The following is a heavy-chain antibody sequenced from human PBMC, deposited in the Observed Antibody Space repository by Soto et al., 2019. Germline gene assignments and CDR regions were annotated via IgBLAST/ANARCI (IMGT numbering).Heavy chain of an antibody. CDR3: ARVVWQQLIKGYFDY. J-gene: IGHJ4*02. Sequence: QVQLQESGPGLVKPSQTLSLTCTVSGGSISTGGYYWSWIRQHPGKGLEWIGHIYYSGSTYYNPSLKSRVTISVDTSKNQCSLELSSVTAADTAVYYCARVVWQQLIKGYFDYWGQGTLVTVSS. D-gene: IGHD6-13*01. V-gene: IGHV4-31*03. CDR2: IYYSGST. CDR1: GGSISTGGYY.